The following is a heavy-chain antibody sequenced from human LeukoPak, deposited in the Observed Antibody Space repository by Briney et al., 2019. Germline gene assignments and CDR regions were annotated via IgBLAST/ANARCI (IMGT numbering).Heavy chain of an antibody. Sequence: GGSLRLSCAASGFTFDDYAMHWVRQAPGKGLEWVSGISWNSGSIGCADSVKGRFTISRDNAKNTLYLQMNSLRAEDTAVYYCAREMEAYYYYGMDVWGQGTTVTVSS. D-gene: IGHD2-8*01. CDR3: AREMEAYYYYGMDV. CDR2: ISWNSGSI. V-gene: IGHV3-9*01. CDR1: GFTFDDYA. J-gene: IGHJ6*02.